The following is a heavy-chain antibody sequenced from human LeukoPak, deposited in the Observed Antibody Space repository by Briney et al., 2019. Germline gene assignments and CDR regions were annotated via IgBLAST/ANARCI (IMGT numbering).Heavy chain of an antibody. CDR3: ARDIGTTVVTPGAFDI. D-gene: IGHD4-23*01. V-gene: IGHV1-69*04. Sequence: ASVKVSCKASGGTFSSYAISWVRQAPGQGLEWMGRIIPILGIANYAQKFQGRVTITADKSTSTAYMELSSLRSEDTAVYYCARDIGTTVVTPGAFDIWGQGTMVTVSS. CDR2: IIPILGIA. J-gene: IGHJ3*02. CDR1: GGTFSSYA.